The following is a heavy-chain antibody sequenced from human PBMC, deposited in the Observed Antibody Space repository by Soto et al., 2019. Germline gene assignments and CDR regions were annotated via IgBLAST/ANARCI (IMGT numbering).Heavy chain of an antibody. J-gene: IGHJ5*02. V-gene: IGHV3-33*01. CDR1: GFTFSNYA. CDR2: VWSDGNNK. D-gene: IGHD3-9*01. Sequence: QVQLVESGGGVVQPGRSLRLSCAASGFTFSNYAMHWVRQPPGQGLEWVAVVWSDGNNKWDADSVRGRITISRDNSKNTLYLQMNSLRVEDTAVYYCARERLRHSFDPWGHGTPVTVSS. CDR3: ARERLRHSFDP.